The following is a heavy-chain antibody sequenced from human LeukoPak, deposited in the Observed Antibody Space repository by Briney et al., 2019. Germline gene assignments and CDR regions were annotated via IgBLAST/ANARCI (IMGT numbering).Heavy chain of an antibody. CDR3: AKDANSYSGYDIYFDY. Sequence: GGSLRLSCAASGFTFSSYAMSWVRQAPGKGLEWVSAISGSGGSTYYADSVKGRFTISRDNSKNTLYLQMNSLRAEDTAVYYCAKDANSYSGYDIYFDYWGQGTLVTVSS. D-gene: IGHD5-12*01. CDR2: ISGSGGST. V-gene: IGHV3-23*01. J-gene: IGHJ4*02. CDR1: GFTFSSYA.